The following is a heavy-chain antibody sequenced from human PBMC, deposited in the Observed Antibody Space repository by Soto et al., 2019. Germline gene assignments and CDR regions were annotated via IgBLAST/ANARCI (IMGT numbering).Heavy chain of an antibody. J-gene: IGHJ4*02. V-gene: IGHV4-34*01. CDR2: INHSGST. CDR1: GGSFSGYY. CDR3: ARGPIIAVDGTIVFDY. D-gene: IGHD6-19*01. Sequence: QVQLQQWGAGLLKPSETLSLTCAVYGGSFSGYYWSWIRQPPGKGLEWIGEINHSGSTNYNPSLMSRVTISVDTSKNQFSLKLSSVTAADTAVYYCARGPIIAVDGTIVFDYWGQGTLVTVSS.